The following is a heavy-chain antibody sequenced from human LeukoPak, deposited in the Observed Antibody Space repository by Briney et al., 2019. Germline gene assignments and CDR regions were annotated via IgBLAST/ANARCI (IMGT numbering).Heavy chain of an antibody. D-gene: IGHD2-2*01. V-gene: IGHV4-4*02. CDR3: ARDLDCSTNCYGIPYFYFDL. Sequence: SETLSLTCAVSGGSISSSDWWSWVRQPPGKGLEWIGEIYHSGSTNYNPSLKSRVTMSVDTSKNQFSLKLSSVTAADTAVYYCARDLDCSTNCYGIPYFYFDLWARGTLVTVSS. J-gene: IGHJ2*01. CDR2: IYHSGST. CDR1: GGSISSSDW.